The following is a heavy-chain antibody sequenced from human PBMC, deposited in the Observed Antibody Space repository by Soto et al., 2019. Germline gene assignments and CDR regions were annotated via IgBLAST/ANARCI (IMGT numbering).Heavy chain of an antibody. CDR3: ARVGACGGDCHDY. Sequence: PSETLSLTCAVSGGSISSGGYSWSWIRQPPGKGLEWIGYIYHSGSTYYNPSLKSRVTISVDRSKNQFSLKLSSVTAADTAVYYCARVGACGGDCHDYWGQGTLVTVSS. J-gene: IGHJ4*02. V-gene: IGHV4-30-2*01. D-gene: IGHD2-21*02. CDR1: GGSISSGGYS. CDR2: IYHSGST.